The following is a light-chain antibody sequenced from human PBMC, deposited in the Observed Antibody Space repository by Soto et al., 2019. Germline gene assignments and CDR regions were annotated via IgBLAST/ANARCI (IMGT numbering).Light chain of an antibody. CDR2: EDS. J-gene: IGLJ1*01. Sequence: QSALTQPASVSGSPGQSITISCTGTSSDVGSYNLVSWYQQHPGKAPKLMIYEDSKRPSGVSIRFSGSKSGNTASLTISGLQAEDEADYYCCSYAGSGTYVFGTGTKVTVL. V-gene: IGLV2-23*01. CDR1: SSDVGSYNL. CDR3: CSYAGSGTYV.